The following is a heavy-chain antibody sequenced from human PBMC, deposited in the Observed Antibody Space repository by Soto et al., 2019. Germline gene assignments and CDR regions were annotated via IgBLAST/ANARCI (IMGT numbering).Heavy chain of an antibody. CDR1: GYTFTSYG. CDR3: GRDGVWSNEVRKALLGFDA. D-gene: IGHD3-3*01. CDR2: ISAYNGNT. Sequence: GASVKVSCKASGYTFTSYGISWVRQAPGQVLEWMGWISAYNGNTNYAQKLQVIVIMTTDAATRIAYMELRSLRSVDSAAYYCGRDGVWSNEVRKALLGFDAWGQGTLVTVTA. V-gene: IGHV1-18*01. J-gene: IGHJ5*02.